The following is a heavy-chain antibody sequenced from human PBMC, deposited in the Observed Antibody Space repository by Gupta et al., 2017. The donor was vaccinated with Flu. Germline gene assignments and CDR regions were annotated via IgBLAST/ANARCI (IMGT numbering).Heavy chain of an antibody. V-gene: IGHV4-34*01. D-gene: IGHD3-16*01. J-gene: IGHJ4*02. CDR2: ITHSGYT. Sequence: GEITHSGYTNYNPSLKSRVTMSVDTSKNYFSLYLSSVTAADTAVYYCARFPPGAGALGNNPGEADHPGGFDYWGQGTLVTVSS. CDR3: ARFPPGAGALGNNPGEADHPGGFDY.